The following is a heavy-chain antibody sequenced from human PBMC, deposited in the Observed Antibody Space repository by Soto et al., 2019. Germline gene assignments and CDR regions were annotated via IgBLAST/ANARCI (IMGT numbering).Heavy chain of an antibody. D-gene: IGHD5-12*01. CDR3: AKAGGGYTKWHFDS. Sequence: EVQLLESGGGSVQPGGSLRLSCEASGFSFSGYAMAWVRQAPGKGLEWVSGISGSGATTYYADSVKGRCTISRDNSKNTLSLQVNRLSAEDTAVYYCAKAGGGYTKWHFDSWGHGSLVTVSS. J-gene: IGHJ4*01. CDR2: ISGSGATT. V-gene: IGHV3-23*01. CDR1: GFSFSGYA.